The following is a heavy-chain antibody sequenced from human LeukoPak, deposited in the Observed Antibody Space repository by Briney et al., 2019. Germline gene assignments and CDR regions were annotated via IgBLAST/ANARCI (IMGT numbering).Heavy chain of an antibody. Sequence: SSVKVSCKASGGTFGRYAISWVRQVPGQGLECMGGIIPIFGTANYAQKFQCRVTITADESTSTAYMELSSLRSEDTAVYYCAILVGYDPREGLIDYWGQGTLVTVSS. J-gene: IGHJ4*02. V-gene: IGHV1-69*01. D-gene: IGHD5-12*01. CDR3: AILVGYDPREGLIDY. CDR1: GGTFGRYA. CDR2: IIPIFGTA.